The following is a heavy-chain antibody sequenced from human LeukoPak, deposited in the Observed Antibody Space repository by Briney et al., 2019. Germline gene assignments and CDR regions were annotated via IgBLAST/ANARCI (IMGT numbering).Heavy chain of an antibody. Sequence: SEPLSLTCAVYGGSFSGYYWSWIRQPPGKGLEWIGEINHSGSTNYNPSRKSRVTISVDTSKNQFSLKLSSVTAADTAVYYCASLNCSGGSCYSDPTFDYWGQGTLVTVSS. D-gene: IGHD2-15*01. V-gene: IGHV4-34*01. CDR3: ASLNCSGGSCYSDPTFDY. CDR1: GGSFSGYY. J-gene: IGHJ4*02. CDR2: INHSGST.